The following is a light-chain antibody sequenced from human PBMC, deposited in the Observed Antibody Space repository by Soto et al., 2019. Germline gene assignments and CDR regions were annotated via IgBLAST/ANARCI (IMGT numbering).Light chain of an antibody. CDR1: QSVGSN. Sequence: EVVLTQSPATLSVSXXXXXXRSSXTGQSVGSNLAWYQQKPGQTPRVLIYGASTRAIGIPARFSGSGFGTEFTLTISSLQSADFVVYYCQQYSNWPLLSFGGGTKVDIK. CDR2: GAS. V-gene: IGKV3-15*01. CDR3: QQYSNWPLLS. J-gene: IGKJ4*01.